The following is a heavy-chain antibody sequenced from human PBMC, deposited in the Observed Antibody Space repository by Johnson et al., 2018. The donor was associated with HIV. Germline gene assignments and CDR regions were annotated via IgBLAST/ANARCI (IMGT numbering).Heavy chain of an antibody. CDR2: ISYDGSNK. D-gene: IGHD1-1*01. J-gene: IGHJ3*02. CDR3: AREGGNNWNDIAFDI. CDR1: GFTFSSYT. V-gene: IGHV3-30*04. Sequence: QMQLVESGGGVVQPGRSLRLSCAASGFTFSSYTMHWVRQAPGKGLEWVAVISYDGSNKYYADSVKGRFTISRDNSKNTLYLQMNSLRAEDTAVYYCAREGGNNWNDIAFDIWGQGTMVTVSS.